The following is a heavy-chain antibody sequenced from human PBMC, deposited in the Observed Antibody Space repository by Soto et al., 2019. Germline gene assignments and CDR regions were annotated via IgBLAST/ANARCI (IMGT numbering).Heavy chain of an antibody. Sequence: VQLVESGGGLIQPGGSLRLSCAASGFTVSNNHMTWVRQAAGKGLELVSFVHGGGSTSYADSVKGRFTISRDNSKNTLYIQMDSLRAEDTAIYNRAGRLTTAASLDYWGRGTLVTVSS. CDR2: VHGGGST. D-gene: IGHD3-16*01. CDR3: AGRLTTAASLDY. J-gene: IGHJ4*02. CDR1: GFTVSNNH. V-gene: IGHV3-53*01.